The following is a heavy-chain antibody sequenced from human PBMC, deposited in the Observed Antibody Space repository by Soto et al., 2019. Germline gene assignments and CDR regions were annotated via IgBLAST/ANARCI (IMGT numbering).Heavy chain of an antibody. CDR2: FNPNSGDT. J-gene: IGHJ4*02. V-gene: IGHV1-2*02. CDR3: AREASAVISLDY. Sequence: QVQLVQSGAEVKKPGASVKVCCKASGYTFTAYSMHWVRQAPGQGLEWMGWFNPNSGDTIYPQRFQGRVTLTGDTSIATAYMEVYSLTSDDTAVYYCAREASAVISLDYWGQGTLVTVSS. D-gene: IGHD6-19*01. CDR1: GYTFTAYS.